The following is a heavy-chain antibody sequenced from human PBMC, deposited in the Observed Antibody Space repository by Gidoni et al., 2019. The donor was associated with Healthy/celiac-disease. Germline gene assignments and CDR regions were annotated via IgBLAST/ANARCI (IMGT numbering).Heavy chain of an antibody. CDR2: ISYDGSNK. CDR1: GFTFSSYA. V-gene: IGHV3-30-3*01. D-gene: IGHD6-13*01. J-gene: IGHJ4*02. CDR3: ARGSPPYSSSWGY. Sequence: QVQLVESGGGVVQPGRSLRLSGAASGFTFSSYAMHWVRQAPGKGLEWVAVISYDGSNKYYADSVKGRFTISRDNSKNTLYLQMNSLRAEDTAVYYCARGSPPYSSSWGYWGQGTLVTVSS.